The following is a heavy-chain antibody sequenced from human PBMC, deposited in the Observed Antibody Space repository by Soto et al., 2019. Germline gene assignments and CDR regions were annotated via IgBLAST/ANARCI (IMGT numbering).Heavy chain of an antibody. CDR3: AKDSVPALLCFGESGLVNWFDL. D-gene: IGHD3-10*01. V-gene: IGHV3-23*01. CDR1: GFTFSSYA. CDR2: ISGSGGST. Sequence: PGGSLRLSCAASGFTFSSYAMSWVRQAPGKGLEWVSAISGSGGSTYYADSVKGRFTISRDNSKNTLYLQMNSLRAEDTAVYYCAKDSVPALLCFGESGLVNWFDLWGQGTLVPVSS. J-gene: IGHJ5*02.